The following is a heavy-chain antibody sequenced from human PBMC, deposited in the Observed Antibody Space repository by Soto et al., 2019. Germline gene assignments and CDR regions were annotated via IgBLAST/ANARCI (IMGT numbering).Heavy chain of an antibody. V-gene: IGHV3-21*01. CDR2: ISSSSSYI. J-gene: IGHJ4*02. D-gene: IGHD1-20*01. CDR3: ARLYNWNDDTPIRY. CDR1: GFTFSSYS. Sequence: EVKLVESGGGLVKPGGSLRLSCAASGFTFSSYSMNWVRQAPGKGLEWVSSISSSSSYIYYADSVKGRFTISRDNAKNSLYLQMNSLRAEDTAVYYCARLYNWNDDTPIRYWGQGTLVTVSS.